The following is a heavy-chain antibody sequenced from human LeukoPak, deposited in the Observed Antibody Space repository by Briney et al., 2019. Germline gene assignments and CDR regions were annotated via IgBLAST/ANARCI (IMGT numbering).Heavy chain of an antibody. J-gene: IGHJ4*02. CDR3: AKGTGYYDSSGSPY. Sequence: PGRSLRLSCAASGFTFSSYAMHWVRQAPGKGLEWVAFIRYDGSNKYYADSVKGRFTISRDNSKNTLYLQMNSLRAEDTAVYYCAKGTGYYDSSGSPYWGQGTLVTVSS. CDR1: GFTFSSYA. CDR2: IRYDGSNK. V-gene: IGHV3-30*02. D-gene: IGHD3-22*01.